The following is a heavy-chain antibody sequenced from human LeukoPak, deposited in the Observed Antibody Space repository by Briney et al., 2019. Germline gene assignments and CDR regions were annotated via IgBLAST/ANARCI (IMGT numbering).Heavy chain of an antibody. J-gene: IGHJ3*02. CDR1: GGSISSGGYY. V-gene: IGHV4-31*03. CDR3: ARAFYYGSSGYLGPAFDI. D-gene: IGHD3-22*01. CDR2: IYYSGST. Sequence: KASETLPLTCTVSGGSISSGGYYWSWIRQHPGKGLEWIGYIYYSGSTYYNPSLKSRVTISVDTSKNQFSLKLSSVTAADTAVYYCARAFYYGSSGYLGPAFDIWGQGTMVTVSS.